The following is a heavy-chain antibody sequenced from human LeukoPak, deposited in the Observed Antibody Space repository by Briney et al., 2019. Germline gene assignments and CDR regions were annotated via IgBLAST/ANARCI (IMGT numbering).Heavy chain of an antibody. J-gene: IGHJ4*02. CDR3: ARGGYGGYNFIY. V-gene: IGHV4-39*01. CDR2: MYYTGTI. CDR1: GGSISSSRDY. Sequence: SWETLSLNCTVSGGSISSSRDYWGWIRQPPGKGREWLGSMYYTGTIYYNPPLKSRATISADTSKTLFSLKLSSVTDADTAVYYCARGGYGGYNFIYWGQGALVTVSS. D-gene: IGHD5-24*01.